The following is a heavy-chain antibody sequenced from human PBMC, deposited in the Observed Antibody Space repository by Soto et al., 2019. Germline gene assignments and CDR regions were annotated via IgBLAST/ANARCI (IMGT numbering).Heavy chain of an antibody. Sequence: QVQLVQSGAEVKKPGSSVKVSCKASGGTFSSYTISWVRQAPGQGLEWMGRIIPILGIANYAQKFQGRVTITADKSTSTAYMELSSLRSEDTAVYYCARMSRKYQLPPDYWGQGTLVTVSS. D-gene: IGHD2-2*01. CDR3: ARMSRKYQLPPDY. V-gene: IGHV1-69*02. CDR1: GGTFSSYT. J-gene: IGHJ4*02. CDR2: IIPILGIA.